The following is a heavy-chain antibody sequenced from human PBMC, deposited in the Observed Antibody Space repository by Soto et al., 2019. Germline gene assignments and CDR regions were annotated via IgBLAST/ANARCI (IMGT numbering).Heavy chain of an antibody. D-gene: IGHD3-3*01. J-gene: IGHJ6*02. CDR1: GGSFSGYY. V-gene: IGHV4-34*01. CDR2: INHSGST. CDR3: ARRRGVVEDGLDV. Sequence: PSETLSLTCAVYGGSFSGYYWSWIRQPPGKGLEWIGEINHSGSTNYNPSLKSRVTISIDKSKNQFSLNVNSVTATDTAVYYCARRRGVVEDGLDVWGQGTTVTVSS.